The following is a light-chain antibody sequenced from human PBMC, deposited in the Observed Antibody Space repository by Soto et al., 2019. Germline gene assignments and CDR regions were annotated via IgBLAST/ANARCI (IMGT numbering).Light chain of an antibody. CDR1: RSVLYSSNNKNY. CDR2: WAS. V-gene: IGKV4-1*01. J-gene: IGKJ1*01. Sequence: DIVMTQSPDSLAVSLGERATINCKSTRSVLYSSNNKNYLAWYQQNPGQPPKLLIYWASTRESGVPDRFSGSGSGTDFTLTISSLQAEDVAVYYCQQYYSTPWTFGQGTKVEIK. CDR3: QQYYSTPWT.